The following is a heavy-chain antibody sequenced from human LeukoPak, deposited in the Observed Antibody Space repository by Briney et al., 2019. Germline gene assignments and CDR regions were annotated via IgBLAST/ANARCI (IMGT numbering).Heavy chain of an antibody. CDR3: VRHFSGYTYGFDC. D-gene: IGHD5-18*01. CDR2: IYFSGTIT. CDR1: GGSISSSTYY. V-gene: IGHV4-39*01. Sequence: NPSETLSLTCTVSGGSISSSTYYWGWIRQSPGKGLEWIGSIYFSGTITFYYPSLKSRVTISADTSKNQFSLKLSSVTAADAALYHCVRHFSGYTYGFDCWGQGTLVTVSS. J-gene: IGHJ4*02.